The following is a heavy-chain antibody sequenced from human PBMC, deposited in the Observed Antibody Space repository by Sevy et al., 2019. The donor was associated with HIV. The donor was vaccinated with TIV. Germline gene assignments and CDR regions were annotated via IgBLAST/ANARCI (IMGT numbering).Heavy chain of an antibody. CDR3: AKARLRLNYYYGMDA. D-gene: IGHD2-15*01. V-gene: IGHV3-30*18. Sequence: GGSLRLSCAASGFTFSNNGIHWVRQAPGKGLEWVAVISYDGSDKYYADSVKGRFTISRDNSKNTLYLQMNSLRAEDTAVYYCAKARLRLNYYYGMDAWGQGTTVTVSS. J-gene: IGHJ6*02. CDR2: ISYDGSDK. CDR1: GFTFSNNG.